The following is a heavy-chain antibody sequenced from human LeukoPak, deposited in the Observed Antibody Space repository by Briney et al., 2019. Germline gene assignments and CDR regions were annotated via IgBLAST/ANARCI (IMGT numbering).Heavy chain of an antibody. D-gene: IGHD6-13*01. CDR2: INPNSGGT. J-gene: IGHJ4*02. Sequence: ASVKVSCKASGYTFTGYYMHWVRQAPGQGLEWMGWINPNSGGTSYAQKFQGRVTMTRDTSISTAYMELSRLRSDDTAVYYCARGVEYSSSNPYYFDYWGQGTLVTVSS. V-gene: IGHV1-2*02. CDR1: GYTFTGYY. CDR3: ARGVEYSSSNPYYFDY.